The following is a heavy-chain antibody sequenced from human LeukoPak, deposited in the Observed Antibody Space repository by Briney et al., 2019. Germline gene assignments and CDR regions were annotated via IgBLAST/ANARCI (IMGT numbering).Heavy chain of an antibody. Sequence: SETLSLTCTVSGGSISSYYWSWIRQPPGKGLEWIGYIYSSGSTNYNPSLKSRVTISIDTSKNQFTLKLSSVTAADTAVYYCARHEYSYYYYMDVWGNGTTVTVSS. CDR1: GGSISSYY. V-gene: IGHV4-4*09. J-gene: IGHJ6*03. CDR3: ARHEYSYYYYMDV. CDR2: IYSSGST.